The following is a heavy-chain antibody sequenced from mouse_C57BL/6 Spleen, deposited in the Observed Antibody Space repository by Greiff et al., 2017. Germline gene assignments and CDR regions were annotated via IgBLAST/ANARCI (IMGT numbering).Heavy chain of an antibody. J-gene: IGHJ3*01. CDR3: ARSDRGFAY. CDR2: IYPGSGST. CDR1: GYTFTSYW. Sequence: QVQLQQSGAELVKPGASVKMSCKASGYTFTSYWITWVKQRPGQGLEWIGDIYPGSGSTNDNEKVKSKATLTVEPSSSTADMQLSSVTSEDSAVYYCARSDRGFAYWGQGTLVTVSA. D-gene: IGHD2-14*01. V-gene: IGHV1-55*01.